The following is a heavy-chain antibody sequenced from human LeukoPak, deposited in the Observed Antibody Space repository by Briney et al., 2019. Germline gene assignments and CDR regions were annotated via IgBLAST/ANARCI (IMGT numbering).Heavy chain of an antibody. CDR2: IYYSGST. CDR3: AREQQLAFGY. D-gene: IGHD6-13*01. Sequence: SETLSLTCTVPGGSISSSSYYWGWIRQPPGKGLEWIGSIYYSGSTYYNPSLKSRVTISVDTSKNQFSLKLSSVTAADTAVYYCAREQQLAFGYWGQGTLVTVSS. V-gene: IGHV4-39*02. J-gene: IGHJ4*02. CDR1: GGSISSSSYY.